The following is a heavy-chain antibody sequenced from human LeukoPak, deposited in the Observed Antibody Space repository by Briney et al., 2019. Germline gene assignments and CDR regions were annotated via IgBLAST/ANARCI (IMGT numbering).Heavy chain of an antibody. CDR1: GFTFSSYG. Sequence: GGSLRLSCAASGFTFSSYGMHWVRQAPGKGLEWVAVIWYDGSNKYYADSVKGRFTISRDNSKNTLYLRMNSLRAEDTAVYYCARDFTMVRGVIIRYYYYGMDVWGKGTTVTVSS. V-gene: IGHV3-33*01. CDR3: ARDFTMVRGVIIRYYYYGMDV. J-gene: IGHJ6*04. CDR2: IWYDGSNK. D-gene: IGHD3-10*01.